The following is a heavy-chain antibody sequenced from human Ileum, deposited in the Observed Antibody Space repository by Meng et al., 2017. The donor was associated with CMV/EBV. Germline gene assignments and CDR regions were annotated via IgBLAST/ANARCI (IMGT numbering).Heavy chain of an antibody. CDR1: GFSFKSYW. J-gene: IGHJ4*02. CDR3: ARGGVAGTVDC. CDR2: LNKDGSST. D-gene: IGHD6-19*01. Sequence: SCAASGFSFKSYWMYWVRQTREKGLVWVSHLNKDGSSTSYADSVQGRFTISRDNAKNTLYLQMNSLRVEDTAVYYCARGGVAGTVDCWGQGTLVTVSS. V-gene: IGHV3-74*01.